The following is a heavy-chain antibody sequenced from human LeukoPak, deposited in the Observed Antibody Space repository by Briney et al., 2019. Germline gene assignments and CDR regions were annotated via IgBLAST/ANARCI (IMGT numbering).Heavy chain of an antibody. J-gene: IGHJ4*02. CDR3: ARGRRIVGATSIFDY. CDR1: GFTFSSYW. V-gene: IGHV3-7*01. CDR2: IKQDGSEK. D-gene: IGHD1-26*01. Sequence: GGSVRLSCAASGFTFSSYWMSWVRQAPGKGLEWVANIKQDGSEKYYVDSVKGGFTISRDNAKNSLYLQMNSLRAEDTAVYYCARGRRIVGATSIFDYWGQGTLVTVSS.